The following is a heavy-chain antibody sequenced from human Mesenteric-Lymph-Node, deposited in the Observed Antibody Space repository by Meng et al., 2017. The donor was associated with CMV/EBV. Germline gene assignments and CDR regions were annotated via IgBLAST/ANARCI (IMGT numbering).Heavy chain of an antibody. D-gene: IGHD3/OR15-3a*01. CDR3: ASTTSGGWTP. CDR2: IWYDGTEE. Sequence: LSCAAFGFTFSNYAMHWVRQAPGKGLEWVAAIWYDGTEEFYADSVKGRFAVSRDNSKNTLYLQMNNLRTEDTAMYYCASTTSGGWTPWGQGTLVTVSS. CDR1: GFTFSNYA. V-gene: IGHV3-30*09. J-gene: IGHJ5*02.